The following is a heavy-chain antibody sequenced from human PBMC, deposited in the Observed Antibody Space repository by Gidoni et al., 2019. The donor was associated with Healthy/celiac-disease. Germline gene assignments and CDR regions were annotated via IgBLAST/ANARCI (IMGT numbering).Heavy chain of an antibody. CDR1: GYSFTSYW. D-gene: IGHD1-26*01. Sequence: EVQLVQSGAEVKKPGESLKISCTGSGYSFTSYWIGWVRQMPGKGLEWMGIIYPGDSDTRYSPSFQGQVTISADKSISTAYLQWSSLKASDTAMYYCARSTEWELPTNWFDPWGQGTLVTVSS. V-gene: IGHV5-51*01. CDR2: IYPGDSDT. J-gene: IGHJ5*02. CDR3: ARSTEWELPTNWFDP.